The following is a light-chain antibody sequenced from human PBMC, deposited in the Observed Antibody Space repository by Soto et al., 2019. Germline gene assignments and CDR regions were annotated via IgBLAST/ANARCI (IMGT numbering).Light chain of an antibody. V-gene: IGKV1-39*01. Sequence: DIQMTQSPSSLSSSVGDRVTITCRASQNIYSYLNWYQQKPGTAPKLLIYTASNLQRGVPSKFSGSGSGTDLTLTISSLQPEDFATYYCQHSYSIPFTFGQGTKLEI. J-gene: IGKJ2*01. CDR3: QHSYSIPFT. CDR2: TAS. CDR1: QNIYSY.